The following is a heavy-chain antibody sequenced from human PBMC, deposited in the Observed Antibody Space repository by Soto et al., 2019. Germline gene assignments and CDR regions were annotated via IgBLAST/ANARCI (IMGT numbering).Heavy chain of an antibody. Sequence: EVQLLESGGGLVQPGGSVRLSCAASGFTFSSYAMSWVRQAPGKGLEWVSAISGSGGSTYYPDSVKGRFTISRDNSKNTLYLQMNSLRAEDTAIYYCAKTGGDGDYYYYGMDVWGQGTTVTVSS. V-gene: IGHV3-23*01. CDR2: ISGSGGST. D-gene: IGHD2-21*02. CDR3: AKTGGDGDYYYYGMDV. CDR1: GFTFSSYA. J-gene: IGHJ6*02.